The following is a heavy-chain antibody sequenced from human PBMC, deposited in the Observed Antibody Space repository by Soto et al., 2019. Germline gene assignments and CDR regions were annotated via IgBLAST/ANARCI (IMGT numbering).Heavy chain of an antibody. J-gene: IGHJ4*02. CDR3: ARQRYFDY. CDR2: IYYSGST. CDR1: GGSISSYY. V-gene: IGHV4-59*08. Sequence: SETLSLTCTVSGGSISSYYWSWIRQPPGKGLEWIGYIYYSGSTNYNPSLKSRVTISVDTSKNQFSLKLSSVTAADTAVYYCARQRYFDYWGQGTLVTVSS.